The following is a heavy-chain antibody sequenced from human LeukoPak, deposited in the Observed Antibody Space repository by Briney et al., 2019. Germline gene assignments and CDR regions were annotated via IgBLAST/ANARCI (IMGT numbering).Heavy chain of an antibody. CDR2: IYYSGST. J-gene: IGHJ6*02. CDR3: ARGGKLVSSWLDV. Sequence: SETLSLTCTVSGGSISSYYWSWIRQPPGKGLEWIGYIYYSGSTNYNPSLKSRVTISVDASKNQFSLKLSSVTAADTAVYYCARGGKLVSSWLDVWGQGTTVTVSS. D-gene: IGHD6-13*01. CDR1: GGSISSYY. V-gene: IGHV4-59*01.